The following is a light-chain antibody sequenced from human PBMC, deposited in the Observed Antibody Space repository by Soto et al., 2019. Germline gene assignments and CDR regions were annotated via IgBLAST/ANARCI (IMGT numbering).Light chain of an antibody. CDR2: GAS. V-gene: IGKV3-15*01. CDR3: KQYNDNWPT. CDR1: QSVRTN. Sequence: EIVMTQSPATLSVSPGETVTLSCRASQSVRTNLAWYQHRPGQSPRLLIYGASKRATGFPARFSGSGSGTEFTLTISSLQSEDFAVYYCKQYNDNWPTFGQGTKVEFK. J-gene: IGKJ1*01.